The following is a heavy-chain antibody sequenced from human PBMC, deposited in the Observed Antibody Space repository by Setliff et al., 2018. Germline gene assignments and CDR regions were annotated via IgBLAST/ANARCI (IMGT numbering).Heavy chain of an antibody. D-gene: IGHD3-9*01. CDR1: GYSISSDYY. CDR2: IFYRGTT. CDR3: AKERYFDWFFEN. V-gene: IGHV4-38-2*02. J-gene: IGHJ4*02. Sequence: KPSETLSLTCDVSGYSISSDYYWGWIRQPPGRGLEWIGTIFYRGTTYYNLSLKSPVTISLDASKNQFSLTLTSVTAADTAVYYCAKERYFDWFFENWGQGTLVTVSS.